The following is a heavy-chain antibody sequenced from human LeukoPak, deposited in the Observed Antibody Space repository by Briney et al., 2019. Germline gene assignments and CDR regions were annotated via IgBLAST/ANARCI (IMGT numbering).Heavy chain of an antibody. Sequence: GASVKVSCKASGGTFSSYAISWVRQAPGKGLEWMGGFDPEDGETIYAQKFQGRVTMTEDTSTDTAYMELSSLRSEDTAVYYCATAYVLRFLEWFGGMDVWGQGTTVTVSS. CDR2: FDPEDGET. CDR1: GGTFSSYA. J-gene: IGHJ6*02. V-gene: IGHV1-24*01. D-gene: IGHD3-3*01. CDR3: ATAYVLRFLEWFGGMDV.